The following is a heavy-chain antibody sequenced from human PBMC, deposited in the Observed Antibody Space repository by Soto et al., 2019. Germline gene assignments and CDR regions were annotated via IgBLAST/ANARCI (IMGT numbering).Heavy chain of an antibody. V-gene: IGHV1-8*01. Sequence: QVQLVQSGAEVKKPGASVKVSCKASGYTFTSYEINWVRQATGQGLEWMGWMNPNSGNTGYAQKFQGRVTMTRNTSISTAYMELSSLRSEDTAVYYCARAGIAVAGKVYYYYYGMDVWGQGTTVTVSS. D-gene: IGHD6-19*01. CDR1: GYTFTSYE. J-gene: IGHJ6*02. CDR3: ARAGIAVAGKVYYYYYGMDV. CDR2: MNPNSGNT.